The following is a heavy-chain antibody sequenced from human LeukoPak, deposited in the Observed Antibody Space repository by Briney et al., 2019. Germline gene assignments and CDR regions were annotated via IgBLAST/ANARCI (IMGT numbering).Heavy chain of an antibody. CDR3: ARGLSTYYGY. V-gene: IGHV4-34*01. CDR1: GGSFSGYY. CDR2: INHSGST. J-gene: IGHJ4*02. D-gene: IGHD3-22*01. Sequence: PSETLSLTCAVYGGSFSGYYWSWIRQPPGKGLEWIGEINHSGSTNYNPSLKSRVTISVDTSKNQFSLKLSSVTAADTAVYYCARGLSTYYGYWGQGTLVTVSS.